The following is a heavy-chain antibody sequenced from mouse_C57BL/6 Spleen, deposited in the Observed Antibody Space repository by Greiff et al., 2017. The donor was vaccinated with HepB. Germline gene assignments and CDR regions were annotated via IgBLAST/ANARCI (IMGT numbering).Heavy chain of an antibody. D-gene: IGHD2-10*02. CDR2: IYPGSGST. V-gene: IGHV1-55*01. Sequence: VQLQQSGAELARPGASVKMSCKASGYTFTSYWITWVKQRPGQGLEWIGDIYPGSGSTNYNEKFKSKATLTVDTSSSTAYMQLSSLTSEDSAVYYCARRGYGNYGFAYWGQGTLVTVSA. CDR1: GYTFTSYW. CDR3: ARRGYGNYGFAY. J-gene: IGHJ3*01.